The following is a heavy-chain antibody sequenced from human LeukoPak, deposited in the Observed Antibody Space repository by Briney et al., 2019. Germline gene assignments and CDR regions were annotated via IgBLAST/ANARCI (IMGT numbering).Heavy chain of an antibody. V-gene: IGHV3-21*01. Sequence: GGSLRLSCAASGFSFSSYSMNWVRQAPGKGLEWVSSIDYSSYYIYTAYSMKGRFTTSRDNAKNSLDLQMNSLKAEDTAVYYCAAPAAGPGAEYSQYWGQGTLVIVSS. J-gene: IGHJ1*01. D-gene: IGHD6-13*01. CDR1: GFSFSSYS. CDR2: IDYSSYYI. CDR3: AAPAAGPGAEYSQY.